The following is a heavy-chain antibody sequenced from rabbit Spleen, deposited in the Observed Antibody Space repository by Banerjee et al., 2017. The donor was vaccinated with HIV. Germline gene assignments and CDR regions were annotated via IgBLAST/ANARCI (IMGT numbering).Heavy chain of an antibody. J-gene: IGHJ4*01. V-gene: IGHV1S7*01. D-gene: IGHD6-1*01. Sequence: QQLEESGGDLVKPGASLTLTCKASGFDFSSYYMSWVRQAPGKGLEWIGYIVPIFGVTYYANWVNGRFTISSHNAQNTLYLQLNSLTAADTATYFCVREAGYGGYGDGNLWGPGTLVTV. CDR3: VREAGYGGYGDGNL. CDR2: IVPIFGVT. CDR1: GFDFSSYY.